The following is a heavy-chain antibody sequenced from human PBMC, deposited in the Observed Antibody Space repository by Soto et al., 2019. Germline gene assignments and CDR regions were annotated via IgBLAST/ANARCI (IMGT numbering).Heavy chain of an antibody. CDR1: GYSFTSYW. Sequence: GESLKISCNGSGYSFTSYWISWVRQMPWKGLERMGRIDPSDSYTNYSPSFQGHVTISADKSISTAYLQWSSLKASDTAMYYCAMTIEYSSSQYYYGMDVWGQGTTVTVSS. D-gene: IGHD6-6*01. CDR2: IDPSDSYT. CDR3: AMTIEYSSSQYYYGMDV. V-gene: IGHV5-10-1*01. J-gene: IGHJ6*02.